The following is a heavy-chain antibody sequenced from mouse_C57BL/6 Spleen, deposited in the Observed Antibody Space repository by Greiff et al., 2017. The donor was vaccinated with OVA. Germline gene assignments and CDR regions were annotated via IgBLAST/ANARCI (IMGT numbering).Heavy chain of an antibody. CDR3: ASGDSNYVWFAY. J-gene: IGHJ3*01. CDR2: ISYDGSN. CDR1: GYSITSGYY. Sequence: EVHLVESGPGLVKPSQSLSLTCSVTGYSITSGYYWNWIRQFPGNKLEWMGYISYDGSNNYNPSLKNRISITRDTSKNQFFLKLNSVTTEDTATYYCASGDSNYVWFAYWGQGTLVTVSA. D-gene: IGHD2-5*01. V-gene: IGHV3-6*01.